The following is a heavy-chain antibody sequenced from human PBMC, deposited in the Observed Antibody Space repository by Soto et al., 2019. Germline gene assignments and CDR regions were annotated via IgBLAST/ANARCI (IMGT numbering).Heavy chain of an antibody. CDR1: GFTFSSYG. CDR2: ISYDGSNK. V-gene: IGHV3-30*03. D-gene: IGHD5-18*01. Sequence: QVQLVESGGGVVQPGRSLRLSCAASGFTFSSYGMHWVRQAPGKGLEWVAVISYDGSNKYYADSVKGRFTISRDNSKNTLYLQMNSLRAEDTAVYYCARDRGPWIQLWLNYWGQGTLVTVSS. CDR3: ARDRGPWIQLWLNY. J-gene: IGHJ4*02.